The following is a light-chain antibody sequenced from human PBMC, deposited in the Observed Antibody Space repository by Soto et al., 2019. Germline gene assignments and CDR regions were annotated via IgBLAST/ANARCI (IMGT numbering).Light chain of an antibody. J-gene: IGKJ1*01. CDR2: GTS. CDR1: QSVSTSF. CDR3: HQFDSSLT. Sequence: EIVLTQSPGTLSLSPGDRATLSCRASQSVSTSFLAWYQQTPGQAPRLLIYGTSSRATGIPDRFSGSGSGTDFTLTISRLEPEDFAVYCCHQFDSSLTFGQGTTVEIK. V-gene: IGKV3-20*01.